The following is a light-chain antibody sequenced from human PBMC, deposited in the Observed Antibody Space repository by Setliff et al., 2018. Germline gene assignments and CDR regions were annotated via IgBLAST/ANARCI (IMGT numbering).Light chain of an antibody. V-gene: IGLV1-40*01. CDR3: QSYDNSLGGSV. J-gene: IGLJ2*01. Sequence: SVLTQPPSVSGAPGQRVTIPCTGTSSNIGAGFDVHWYQHLPGTAPKLLIFDNISRPSGIPDRFPGSRSGTSASLAITGLQAEDEADYFCQSYDNSLGGSVFGGGTKVTVL. CDR1: SSNIGAGFD. CDR2: DNI.